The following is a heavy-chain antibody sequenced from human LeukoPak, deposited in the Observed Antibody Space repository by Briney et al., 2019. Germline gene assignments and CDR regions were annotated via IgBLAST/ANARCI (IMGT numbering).Heavy chain of an antibody. CDR3: ARDDVLRYFDWSHYFDY. J-gene: IGHJ4*02. Sequence: ASVKVSCKASGYTFTSCAMNWVRQAPGQGLEWMGWINTNTGNPTYAQGFTGRFVFSLDTSVSTAYLQISSLKAEDTAVYYCARDDVLRYFDWSHYFDYWGQGTLVTVSS. CDR1: GYTFTSCA. D-gene: IGHD3-9*01. CDR2: INTNTGNP. V-gene: IGHV7-4-1*02.